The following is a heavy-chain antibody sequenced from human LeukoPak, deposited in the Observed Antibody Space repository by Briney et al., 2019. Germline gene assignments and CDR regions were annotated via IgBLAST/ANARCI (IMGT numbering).Heavy chain of an antibody. Sequence: PGGSLRLSCAASGFTFIRYAMSWVRQAPGKGLEWVSAISDSGDTTQYADSVKGRFTISRDNSKNTLYLQMNSLRAEDTAVYYCAKDWDPWGAVAYYGMDVWGQGTTVTVSS. V-gene: IGHV3-23*01. J-gene: IGHJ6*02. CDR1: GFTFIRYA. CDR2: ISDSGDTT. D-gene: IGHD6-19*01. CDR3: AKDWDPWGAVAYYGMDV.